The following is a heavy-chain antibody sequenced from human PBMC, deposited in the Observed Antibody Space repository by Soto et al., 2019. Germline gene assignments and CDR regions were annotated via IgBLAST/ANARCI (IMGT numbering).Heavy chain of an antibody. CDR3: ASVSMVRGTIRRYFDY. CDR2: IYHSGST. D-gene: IGHD3-10*01. Sequence: QVQLQESGPGLVKPSGTLSLTCAVSGGSISSSNWWSWVRQPPGKGLEWFGKIYHSGSTNYNPSLHSQVTTSVDKPKNPFSLKLISVTAADTAVYYCASVSMVRGTIRRYFDYWGQGTLVTVSS. CDR1: GGSISSSNW. V-gene: IGHV4-4*02. J-gene: IGHJ4*02.